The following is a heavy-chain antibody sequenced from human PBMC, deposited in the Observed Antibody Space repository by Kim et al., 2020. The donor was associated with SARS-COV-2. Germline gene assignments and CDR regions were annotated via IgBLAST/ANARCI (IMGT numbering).Heavy chain of an antibody. Sequence: GGSLRLSCAASGFTVSSNYMSRVRQAPGKGLEWVSVIYSGGSTYYADSVKGRFTISRDNSKNTLYLQMNSLRAEDTAVYYCATPTPGYSSSSLPRYYYGMDVWGQGTTVTVSS. CDR3: ATPTPGYSSSSLPRYYYGMDV. V-gene: IGHV3-53*01. CDR2: IYSGGST. J-gene: IGHJ6*02. D-gene: IGHD6-6*01. CDR1: GFTVSSNY.